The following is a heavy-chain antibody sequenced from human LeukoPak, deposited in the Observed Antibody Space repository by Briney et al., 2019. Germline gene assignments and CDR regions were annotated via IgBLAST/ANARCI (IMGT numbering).Heavy chain of an antibody. CDR2: ISSSGSTI. J-gene: IGHJ4*02. CDR1: GFTFSSYE. V-gene: IGHV3-48*03. D-gene: IGHD5-18*01. CDR3: GRDRVGGRGYSLDY. Sequence: PGGSLRLSCAASGFTFSSYEMNWVRQAPGKGLEWVTYISSSGSTIHYADYVKGRFTVSRDNAKNSLYLQMNNLRAEDTALYYCGRDRVGGRGYSLDYLGQGTLVTVSS.